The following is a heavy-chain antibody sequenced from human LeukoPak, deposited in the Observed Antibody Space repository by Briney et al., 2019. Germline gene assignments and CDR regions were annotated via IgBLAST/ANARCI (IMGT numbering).Heavy chain of an antibody. V-gene: IGHV3-74*01. D-gene: IGHD6-13*01. CDR2: INSDGSST. J-gene: IGHJ4*02. CDR1: GFTFSSYW. Sequence: PGGSLRLSCAASGFTFSSYWMHWVRQAPGKGLVWVSRINSDGSSTSYADSVKGRFTISRDNAKDTLYLQMNSLRAEDTAVYYCVGSSSWYFDYWGQGTLVTVSS. CDR3: VGSSSWYFDY.